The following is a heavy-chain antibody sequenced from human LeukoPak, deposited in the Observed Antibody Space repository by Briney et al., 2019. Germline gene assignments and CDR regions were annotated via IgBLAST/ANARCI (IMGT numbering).Heavy chain of an antibody. D-gene: IGHD6-19*01. CDR2: INAGNGNT. V-gene: IGHV1-3*01. CDR3: ARDRSSGWEGNWFDP. CDR1: GYTLINYA. J-gene: IGHJ5*02. Sequence: ASVKVSCKASGYTLINYAMHGVRQAPGQRLEWMGWINAGNGNTKYSQKFQGRVTITRDTSASTAYMELSSLRSEDTAVYYCARDRSSGWEGNWFDPWGQGTLVTVSS.